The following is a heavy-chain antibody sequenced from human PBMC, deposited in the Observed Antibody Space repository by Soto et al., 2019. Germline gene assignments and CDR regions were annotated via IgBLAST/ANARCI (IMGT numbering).Heavy chain of an antibody. D-gene: IGHD4-4*01. CDR1: GYSFTSYW. CDR3: ARRATASLDYYYGMDV. J-gene: IGHJ6*02. CDR2: IYPGDSDT. V-gene: IGHV5-51*01. Sequence: GESLKISCKGSGYSFTSYWIGWVRQMPGKGLEWMGVIYPGDSDTRYSPSFQGQVTISADKSISTAYLQWSSLKASDTAMYYCARRATASLDYYYGMDVWGQGTTVTV.